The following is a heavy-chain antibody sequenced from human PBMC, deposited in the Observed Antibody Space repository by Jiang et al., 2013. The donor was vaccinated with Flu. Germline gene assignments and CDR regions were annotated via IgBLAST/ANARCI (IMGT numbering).Heavy chain of an antibody. Sequence: LLKPSETLSLTCTVSGGSISSSSYYWGWIRQPPGKGLEWIGSIYYSGSTYYNPSLKSRVTISVDTSKNQFSLKLSSVTAADTAVYYCARRGYPGIAVAGPFDYWGQGTLVTVSS. CDR3: ARRGYPGIAVAGPFDY. D-gene: IGHD6-19*01. CDR2: IYYSGST. CDR1: GGSISSSSYY. V-gene: IGHV4-39*01. J-gene: IGHJ4*02.